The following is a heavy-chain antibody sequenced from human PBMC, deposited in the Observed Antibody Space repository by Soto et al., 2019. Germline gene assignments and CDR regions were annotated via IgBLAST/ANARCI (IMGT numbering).Heavy chain of an antibody. D-gene: IGHD1-26*01. V-gene: IGHV3-73*01. Sequence: EVQLVESGGGLVQPGGSLKLSCAVSGFTFSGSAINWVRQASGKGLEWVGRIRSKADNYATAYAASVKGRFTSSRDXSKNTAYLQMNSLRTEDTAVYYCTRLPEWDRQFDYWGQGTLVTVSS. J-gene: IGHJ4*02. CDR3: TRLPEWDRQFDY. CDR1: GFTFSGSA. CDR2: IRSKADNYAT.